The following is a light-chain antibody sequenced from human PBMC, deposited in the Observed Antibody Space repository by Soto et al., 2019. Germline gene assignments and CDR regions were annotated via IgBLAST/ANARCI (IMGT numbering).Light chain of an antibody. CDR2: EGT. J-gene: IGLJ1*01. Sequence: QSVLTQPASVSGSPGQSLTISCTGTTSDVGAYNLVSWYQHHPGKAPKLIIYEGTKRPSGVSYRFSGSKSGASASLTISGLQAEDEADYFCCSYAGSATYVFGTGTKSPS. CDR3: CSYAGSATYV. V-gene: IGLV2-23*01. CDR1: TSDVGAYNL.